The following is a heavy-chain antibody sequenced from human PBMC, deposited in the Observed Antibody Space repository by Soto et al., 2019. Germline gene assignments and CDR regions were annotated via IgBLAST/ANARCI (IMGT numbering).Heavy chain of an antibody. CDR3: VVLRYFDWLLNYYYYGMDV. D-gene: IGHD3-9*01. J-gene: IGHJ6*02. V-gene: IGHV1-69*02. CDR2: IIPILGIA. CDR1: GGTFSSYT. Sequence: QVQLVQSGAEVKKPGSSVKVSCKASGGTFSSYTISWVRQAPGQGLEWMGRIIPILGIANYAQKFQGRVTITADNSTSTAYMELSSLRSEDTAVYYCVVLRYFDWLLNYYYYGMDVWGQGTTVTVSS.